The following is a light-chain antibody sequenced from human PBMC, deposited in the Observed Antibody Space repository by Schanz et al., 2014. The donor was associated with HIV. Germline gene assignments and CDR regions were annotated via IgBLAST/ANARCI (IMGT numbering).Light chain of an antibody. J-gene: IGLJ3*02. V-gene: IGLV2-14*03. Sequence: QSVLTQPASVSGSPGQSITISCTGTSSDVGAYHYVSWYQQHPGKAPKLIIYDVSHRPSGASNRFSGSKSGNTASLTISGLQAEDEADYYCSSYTSSSTWVFGGGTKLTVL. CDR2: DVS. CDR1: SSDVGAYHY. CDR3: SSYTSSSTWV.